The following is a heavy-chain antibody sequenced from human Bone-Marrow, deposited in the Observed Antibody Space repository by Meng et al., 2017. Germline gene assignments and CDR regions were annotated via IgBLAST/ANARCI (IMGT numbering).Heavy chain of an antibody. CDR3: ARDSQVAFDI. CDR2: IYYSGST. V-gene: IGHV4-59*12. CDR1: GCSISSYY. Sequence: SETLSLTCNVSGCSISSYYWSWIRQPPGKGLEWIGYIYYSGSTNYNPSLKRRVTISVDTSKNQFSLKLSSVTAADTAVYYCARDSQVAFDIWGQGTMVT. J-gene: IGHJ3*02.